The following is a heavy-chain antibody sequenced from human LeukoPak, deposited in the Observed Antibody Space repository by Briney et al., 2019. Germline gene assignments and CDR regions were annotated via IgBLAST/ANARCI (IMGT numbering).Heavy chain of an antibody. V-gene: IGHV1-2*02. CDR3: ARAGVVVITTAWFDP. D-gene: IGHD3-22*01. Sequence: ASVKVSCKASGYTFTGYYMHWVRQAPGQGLEWMGWIDPNSGGTNYAQKFQGRVTMTRDTSISTAYMELSRLRSDDTAVYYCARAGVVVITTAWFDPWGQGTLVTVSS. CDR1: GYTFTGYY. J-gene: IGHJ5*02. CDR2: IDPNSGGT.